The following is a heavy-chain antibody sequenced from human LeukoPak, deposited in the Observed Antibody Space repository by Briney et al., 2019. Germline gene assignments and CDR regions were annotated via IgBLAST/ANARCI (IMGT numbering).Heavy chain of an antibody. D-gene: IGHD2-2*01. CDR2: INWNGGNT. Sequence: GGSLRLSCAASGFTFDDYGMSWVRQAPGKGLEWVSGINWNGGNTGYADSMKGRFTISRDNAKNSLYLQMHSLRAEDTALYYCARSYCSSSSCQYDAFDIWGQGTVVTASS. V-gene: IGHV3-20*04. CDR3: ARSYCSSSSCQYDAFDI. CDR1: GFTFDDYG. J-gene: IGHJ3*02.